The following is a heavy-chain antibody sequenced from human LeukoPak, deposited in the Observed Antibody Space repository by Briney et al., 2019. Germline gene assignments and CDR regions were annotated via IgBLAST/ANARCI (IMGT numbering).Heavy chain of an antibody. CDR2: INHSGST. V-gene: IGHV4-34*01. J-gene: IGHJ5*02. CDR3: AAYYYDSSGYYAWFDP. Sequence: PSETLSLTCAVYGGSFSGYYWSWIRQPPGKGLEWIGEINHSGSTNYNPSLKSRVTILVDTSKNQFSLKLSSVTAADTAVYYCAAYYYDSSGYYAWFDPWGQGTLVTVSS. D-gene: IGHD3-22*01. CDR1: GGSFSGYY.